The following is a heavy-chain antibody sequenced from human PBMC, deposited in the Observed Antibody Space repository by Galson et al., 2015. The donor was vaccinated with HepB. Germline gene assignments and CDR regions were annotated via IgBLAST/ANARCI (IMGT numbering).Heavy chain of an antibody. Sequence: CPIPGDSVTSNRAVWTWLRQSPSRGLEWLGRTYFRSQWRIDYSVSVKSRITINADTSQNQFSLHLNSMTPEDTAVYYCAYGSDVWGQGTTVIVSS. J-gene: IGHJ6*02. CDR1: GDSVTSNRAV. CDR3: AYGSDV. CDR2: TYFRSQWRI. V-gene: IGHV6-1*01.